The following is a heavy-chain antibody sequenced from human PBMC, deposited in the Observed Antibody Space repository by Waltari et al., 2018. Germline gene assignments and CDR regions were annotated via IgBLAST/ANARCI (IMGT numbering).Heavy chain of an antibody. Sequence: QLQLQESGPGLVKPSGTLSLTCAVSGDSMSNTNCWSWVRQSPGKGPEWIGQVHHSGRPNCSPSFASRVTMTVDTYKSLFARALTSATAADTAVYYGARDRGRGLYLDSWGPGTLVTVSP. CDR2: VHHSGRP. V-gene: IGHV4-4*02. CDR1: GDSMSNTNC. CDR3: ARDRGRGLYLDS. D-gene: IGHD2-15*01. J-gene: IGHJ4*02.